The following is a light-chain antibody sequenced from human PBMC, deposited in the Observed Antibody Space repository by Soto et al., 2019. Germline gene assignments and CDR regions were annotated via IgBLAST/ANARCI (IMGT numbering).Light chain of an antibody. J-gene: IGLJ3*02. Sequence: QSVLTQPASVSGSPGQSITISCTGTSSDVGGYNLVSWYQQHPGKAPKVVIYDGNKRPSGISYRFSASKSGNTASLTISGLRTEDEADYYCQQYDNWPPWTFGQATK. CDR1: SSDVGGYNL. CDR2: DGN. CDR3: QQYDNWPPWT. V-gene: IGLV2-23*01.